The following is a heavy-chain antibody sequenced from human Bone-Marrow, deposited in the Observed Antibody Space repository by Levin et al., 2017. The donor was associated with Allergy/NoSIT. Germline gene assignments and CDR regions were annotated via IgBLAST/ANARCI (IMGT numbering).Heavy chain of an antibody. Sequence: ASVKVSCAASGFTFSSYAMSWVRQAPGKGLEWVSAISGSGGSTYYADSVKGRFTISRDNSKNTLYLQMNSLRAEDTAVYYCAKDHARGYCSGGSCYSLFDYWGQGTLVTVSS. D-gene: IGHD2-15*01. CDR3: AKDHARGYCSGGSCYSLFDY. V-gene: IGHV3-23*01. CDR1: GFTFSSYA. J-gene: IGHJ4*02. CDR2: ISGSGGST.